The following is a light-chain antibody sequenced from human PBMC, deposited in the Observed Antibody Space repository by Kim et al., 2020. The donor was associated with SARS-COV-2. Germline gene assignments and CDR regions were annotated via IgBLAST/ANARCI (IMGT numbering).Light chain of an antibody. V-gene: IGKV3-15*01. J-gene: IGKJ2*01. CDR1: QSVSTN. CDR3: QQYNTWPTLYT. CDR2: GAS. Sequence: EVVMTQSPATLSVSPGERATLSCRASQSVSTNLAWYQQKPGQAPSLLIYGASTRATGIPARFSGSGSGTAFTLTIISPQSEDFAVYYCQQYNTWPTLYTFGQGTKLEIK.